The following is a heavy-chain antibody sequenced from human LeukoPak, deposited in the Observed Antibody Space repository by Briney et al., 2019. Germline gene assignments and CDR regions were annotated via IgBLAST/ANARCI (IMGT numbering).Heavy chain of an antibody. V-gene: IGHV4-4*02. Sequence: SETLSLTCAVSGGFISSGNWWGWFRQPPGKGLGWIGEIHHSVGTNYNPSLKSRVAISMDKSKNQFSLDVTSVTAADTAMYYCARKGPATIADYWGRGTLVTVSS. J-gene: IGHJ4*02. D-gene: IGHD4-11*01. CDR3: ARKGPATIADY. CDR1: GGFISSGNW. CDR2: IHHSVGT.